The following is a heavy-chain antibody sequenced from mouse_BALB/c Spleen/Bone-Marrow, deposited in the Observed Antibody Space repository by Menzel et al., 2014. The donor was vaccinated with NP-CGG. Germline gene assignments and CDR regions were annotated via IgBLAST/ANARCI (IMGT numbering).Heavy chain of an antibody. V-gene: IGHV1-87*01. J-gene: IGHJ2*01. CDR2: IYPGDGDT. CDR1: GYTFTSYW. CDR3: ARNFPFDY. Sequence: QVQLQQSGAELARPGASVKLSCKASGYTFTSYWMQWVKQRPGRGLEWIGAIYPGDGDTGYTQKFKGKATLTADKSSTTAYMQLSSLTSEDSAVYYCARNFPFDYWGQGTTLTVSS.